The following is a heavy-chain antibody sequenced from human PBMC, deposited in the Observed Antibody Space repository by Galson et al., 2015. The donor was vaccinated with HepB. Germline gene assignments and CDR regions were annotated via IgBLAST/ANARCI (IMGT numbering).Heavy chain of an antibody. Sequence: SLRLSCAASGFTFSSYWMSWVRQAPGKGLEWVANIKQDGSEKYYVDSVKGRFTISRDNAKNSLYLQMNSLRAEDTAVYYCARGAVAAREIADYWGQGTLVTVSS. D-gene: IGHD6-19*01. V-gene: IGHV3-7*01. J-gene: IGHJ4*02. CDR2: IKQDGSEK. CDR1: GFTFSSYW. CDR3: ARGAVAAREIADY.